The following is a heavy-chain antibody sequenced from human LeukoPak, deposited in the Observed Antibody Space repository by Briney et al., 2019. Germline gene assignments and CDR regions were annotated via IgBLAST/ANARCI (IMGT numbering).Heavy chain of an antibody. Sequence: GGSLRLSCAASGFTFSRYAMSWVRQAPGKGLGWVSGISGGGGSTYYADSVKGRLTISRDNSKNTLYLQMNSLRAEDTAVYYCAKGRQYSGSYDAFDIWGQGTMVTVSS. CDR3: AKGRQYSGSYDAFDI. D-gene: IGHD1-26*01. V-gene: IGHV3-23*01. CDR1: GFTFSRYA. J-gene: IGHJ3*02. CDR2: ISGGGGST.